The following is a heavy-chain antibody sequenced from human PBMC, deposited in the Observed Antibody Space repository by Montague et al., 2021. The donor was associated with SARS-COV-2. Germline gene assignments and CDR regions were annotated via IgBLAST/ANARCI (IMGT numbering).Heavy chain of an antibody. D-gene: IGHD6-19*01. CDR1: GFTFNNYA. J-gene: IGHJ4*02. CDR2: IAYDGSST. Sequence: SLRLSCAASGFTFNNYAMHWVRQAPGKGLVWVSLIAYDGSSTYYADSVKGRFAISRDNSKNTLYLQMNSLRAEDTAVYYCARASLIKARIAVSGTTVYWGQGTLVTVSS. V-gene: IGHV3-30*09. CDR3: ARASLIKARIAVSGTTVY.